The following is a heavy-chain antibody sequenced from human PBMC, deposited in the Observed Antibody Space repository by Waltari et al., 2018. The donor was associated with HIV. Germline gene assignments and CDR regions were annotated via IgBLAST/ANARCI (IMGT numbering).Heavy chain of an antibody. CDR1: GGSISSSSYY. D-gene: IGHD1-26*01. Sequence: QLQLQESGPGLVKPSETLSLTCTVSGGSISSSSYYWGWIRKHPGKGLEWIGSIYYSGSTYYNPSRKSRVTISVDTSKNQFSLKLSSVTAADTAVYYCARLSWGRGYFDYWGQGTLVTVSS. CDR2: IYYSGST. CDR3: ARLSWGRGYFDY. V-gene: IGHV4-39*01. J-gene: IGHJ4*02.